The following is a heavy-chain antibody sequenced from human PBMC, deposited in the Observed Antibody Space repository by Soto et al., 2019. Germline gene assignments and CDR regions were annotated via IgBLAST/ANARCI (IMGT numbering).Heavy chain of an antibody. CDR1: GFTFSDYY. CDR2: ISSSSTI. V-gene: IGHV3-11*04. D-gene: IGHD2-2*01. Sequence: GGSLRLSCAASGFTFSDYYMNWVRQAPGKGLEWVSSISSSSTIYYADSVKGRFTISRDNAKNSLYLQMNSLRAEDTAVFSYCSSTSCNNWFDPWGQGTLVTVS. J-gene: IGHJ5*02. CDR3: CSSTSCNNWFDP.